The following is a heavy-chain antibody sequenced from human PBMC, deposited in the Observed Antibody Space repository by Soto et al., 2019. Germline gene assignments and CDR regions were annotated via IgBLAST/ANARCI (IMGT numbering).Heavy chain of an antibody. V-gene: IGHV3-23*01. CDR3: ARTYCSGGSCGAFDI. D-gene: IGHD2-15*01. CDR1: GITFSSYA. J-gene: IGHJ3*02. CDR2: ISGSGVYT. Sequence: XGSLILSFAAWGITFSSYAMTWVRQAPGRGLEWVSGISGSGVYTYYADSVKGRFTISRDNSKNTLYLQMNRLRAEDTAVYYCARTYCSGGSCGAFDIWGQGTMVTVSS.